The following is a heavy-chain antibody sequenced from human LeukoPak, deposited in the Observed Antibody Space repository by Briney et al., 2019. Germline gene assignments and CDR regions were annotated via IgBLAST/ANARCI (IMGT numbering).Heavy chain of an antibody. J-gene: IGHJ4*02. CDR1: GYSFTNYW. CDR2: LYPGDSDT. V-gene: IGHV5-51*01. D-gene: IGHD3-22*01. CDR3: AGTLNYYDSSAYYLAPFDY. Sequence: GESLKISCKGSGYSFTNYWIGWVGQMPGKGLEWMGVLYPGDSDTRYSPSFQGQVTISADKSISTAYLQWSSLKASDTAMYYCAGTLNYYDSSAYYLAPFDYWGQGTLVTVSS.